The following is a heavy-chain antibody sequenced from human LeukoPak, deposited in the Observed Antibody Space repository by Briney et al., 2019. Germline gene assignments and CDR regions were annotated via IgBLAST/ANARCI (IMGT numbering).Heavy chain of an antibody. Sequence: GGSLRLSCAASGFTFNGYWMSWVRQAPGKGLEWVANIKQDGSEKYYVDSVRGRVTISRDNAKNSLYLQRNSLRAEDTAVYYCARDQYDSSGYPAFGYWGQGTLVTVSS. D-gene: IGHD3-22*01. CDR1: GFTFNGYW. CDR3: ARDQYDSSGYPAFGY. CDR2: IKQDGSEK. V-gene: IGHV3-7*01. J-gene: IGHJ4*02.